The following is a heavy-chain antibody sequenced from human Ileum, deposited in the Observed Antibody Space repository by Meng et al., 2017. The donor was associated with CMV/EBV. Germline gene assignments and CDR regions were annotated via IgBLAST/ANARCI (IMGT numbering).Heavy chain of an antibody. CDR2: INSDESST. CDR3: ARIQSLGSWYYFDY. CDR1: GFTFSSYW. D-gene: IGHD6-13*01. J-gene: IGHJ4*02. V-gene: IGHV3-74*01. Sequence: ASGFTFSSYWMHWVRQAPGKGLVWVSRINSDESSTTYADSVKGRFTISRDNAKNTLYLQMNSLRAEDTAVYYCARIQSLGSWYYFDYWGQGALVTVSS.